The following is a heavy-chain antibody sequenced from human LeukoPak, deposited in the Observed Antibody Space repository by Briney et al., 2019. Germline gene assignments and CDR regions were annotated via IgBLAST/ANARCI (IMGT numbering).Heavy chain of an antibody. CDR2: IYWDDDK. CDR1: GFSLSTSGVG. CDR3: AHRGPAHLWFGSFDY. D-gene: IGHD3-10*01. J-gene: IGHJ4*02. V-gene: IGHV2-5*02. Sequence: SGPTLVKPTQTLTLTCTFSGFSLSTSGVGVGWIRQPPGKALEWLALIYWDDDKRYNPSLKSRLTITKDTSKNQVVLTMTNMDPVDTATYYCAHRGPAHLWFGSFDYWGQGTLVTVSS.